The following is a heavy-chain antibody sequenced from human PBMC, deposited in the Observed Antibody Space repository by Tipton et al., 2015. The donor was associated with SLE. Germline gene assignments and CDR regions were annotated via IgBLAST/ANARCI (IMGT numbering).Heavy chain of an antibody. Sequence: TLSLTCTVSGGSISSSSYYWGWIRQPPGKGLEWLGSIYYSGSTYYNPSLKSRVTISVDTSKNQFSLKLSSVTAADTAVYYCARDPPYYYESSASPGAFDICGLGTIVTVSS. CDR2: IYYSGST. V-gene: IGHV4-39*07. CDR3: ARDPPYYYESSASPGAFDI. D-gene: IGHD3-22*01. CDR1: GGSISSSSYY. J-gene: IGHJ3*02.